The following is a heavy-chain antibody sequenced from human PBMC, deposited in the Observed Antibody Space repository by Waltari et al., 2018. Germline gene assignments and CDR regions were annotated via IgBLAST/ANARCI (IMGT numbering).Heavy chain of an antibody. J-gene: IGHJ5*02. Sequence: EVQLVESGGGLVKPGGSLRLSCAASGCTFSRYSMNWVRPAPGKGLEWVSSISSSSSYIYYADSVKGRFTISRDNAKNSLYLQMNSLRAEDTAVYYCARLVGSSPFFDPWGQGTLVTVSS. CDR3: ARLVGSSPFFDP. V-gene: IGHV3-21*01. D-gene: IGHD2-15*01. CDR1: GCTFSRYS. CDR2: ISSSSSYI.